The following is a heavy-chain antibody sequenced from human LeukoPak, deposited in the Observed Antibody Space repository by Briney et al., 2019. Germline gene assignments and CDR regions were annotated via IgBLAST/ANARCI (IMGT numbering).Heavy chain of an antibody. Sequence: PSQTLSLTRTVSGGSISSGGYYWSWIRQHPGKGLEWIGYIYYSGSTYYNPSLKSRVTISVDTSKNQFSLKLSSVTAADTAVYYCARVGSGRQHDYWGQGTLVTVSS. V-gene: IGHV4-31*03. CDR1: GGSISSGGYY. D-gene: IGHD3-10*01. CDR3: ARVGSGRQHDY. J-gene: IGHJ4*02. CDR2: IYYSGST.